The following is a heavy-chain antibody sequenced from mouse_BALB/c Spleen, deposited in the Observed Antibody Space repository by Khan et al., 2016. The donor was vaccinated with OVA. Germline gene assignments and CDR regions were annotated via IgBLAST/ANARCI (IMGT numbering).Heavy chain of an antibody. Sequence: EVQLQESGPDLVKPSQSLSLTCTVTGYSITSGYSWHWIRQFPGNKLEWMGYIHYSGSTNYNPSLKSRISSTRNTSKNQFFLQLQSVTTEDTATYCCARWMGYYAMDYWGQGTSVTVSS. D-gene: IGHD2-3*01. J-gene: IGHJ4*01. CDR3: ARWMGYYAMDY. CDR2: IHYSGST. V-gene: IGHV3-1*02. CDR1: GYSITSGYS.